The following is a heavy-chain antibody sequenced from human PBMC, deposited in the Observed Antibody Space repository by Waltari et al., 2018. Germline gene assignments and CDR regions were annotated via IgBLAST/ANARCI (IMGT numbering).Heavy chain of an antibody. CDR1: GFRFDEYA. V-gene: IGHV3-9*01. D-gene: IGHD1-26*01. Sequence: DVQLVQSGGGLVQPGRSLRLSCATSGFRFDEYAMPWVRQVPGKGLQWVAGISWNGAAIFYADSVKGRFTISRDNANHSVFLQMDSLRPEDTAFYYCAKYGLLGASRGLHFDYWGQGALVTVSS. CDR2: ISWNGAAI. J-gene: IGHJ4*01. CDR3: AKYGLLGASRGLHFDY.